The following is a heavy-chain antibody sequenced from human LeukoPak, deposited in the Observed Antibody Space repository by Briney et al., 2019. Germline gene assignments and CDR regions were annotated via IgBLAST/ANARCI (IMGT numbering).Heavy chain of an antibody. Sequence: GGSLRLSCAASGFTVNSNYMSWVRQAPGKGLEWVSVIYSGGSTYYADSVKGRFTISRDNSKNTLYLQMNSLRAEDTAVYYCARDRAAARYASDYYYYGMDVWGQGTTVTVSS. D-gene: IGHD6-13*01. CDR1: GFTVNSNY. CDR3: ARDRAAARYASDYYYYGMDV. V-gene: IGHV3-66*01. J-gene: IGHJ6*02. CDR2: IYSGGST.